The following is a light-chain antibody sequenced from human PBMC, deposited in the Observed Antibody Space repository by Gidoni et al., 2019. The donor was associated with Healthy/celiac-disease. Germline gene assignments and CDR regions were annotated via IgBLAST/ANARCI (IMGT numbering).Light chain of an antibody. V-gene: IGKV1-39*01. J-gene: IGKJ5*01. CDR3: QQSYSTPRVT. Sequence: DIQMTPSPSSLSASVGDRVTITCRASQSIRSYLNWYQQKPGKAPKLLIYAASSLQSGVPSRFSGSGSGTDCTLTISSLQPEDFETYYCQQSYSTPRVTFGQXTRLEIK. CDR2: AAS. CDR1: QSIRSY.